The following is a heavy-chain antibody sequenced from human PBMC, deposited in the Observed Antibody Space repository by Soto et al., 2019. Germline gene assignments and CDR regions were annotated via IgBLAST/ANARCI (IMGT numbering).Heavy chain of an antibody. CDR3: ARGGYYGSGSYYKGAAFDI. Sequence: QVQLVRSGAEVKKPGASVKVSCKASGYTFTSYGISWVRQAPGQGLEWMGWISAYNGNTNYAQKLQGRVTMTTDTSTGTAYMELRSLRSDDTAVYYCARGGYYGSGSYYKGAAFDIWGPGTMVTVSS. CDR1: GYTFTSYG. V-gene: IGHV1-18*01. CDR2: ISAYNGNT. J-gene: IGHJ3*02. D-gene: IGHD3-10*01.